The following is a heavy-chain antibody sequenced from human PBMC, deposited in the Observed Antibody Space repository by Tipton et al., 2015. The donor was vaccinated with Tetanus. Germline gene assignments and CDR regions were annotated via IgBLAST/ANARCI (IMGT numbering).Heavy chain of an antibody. CDR2: IYYSGST. CDR3: ARDRRWYCSGGSCFRAFDI. D-gene: IGHD2-15*01. CDR1: GGSVSSGSYY. Sequence: TLSLTCTVSGGSVSSGSYYWSWIRQPPGKGLEWIEYIYYSGSTNYNPSLKSRVTISVDTSKNQFSLKLSSVTAADTAVYYCARDRRWYCSGGSCFRAFDIWGQGTMVTVSS. J-gene: IGHJ3*02. V-gene: IGHV4-61*01.